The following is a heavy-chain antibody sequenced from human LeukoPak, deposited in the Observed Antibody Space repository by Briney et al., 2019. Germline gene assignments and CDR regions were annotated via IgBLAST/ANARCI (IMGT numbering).Heavy chain of an antibody. Sequence: SETLSLTCTISGGSISSYYWSWIRQPPGKGLEWIGYIYYTGSTNHNPSLKSRVTISVDTSKNQFSLKLSSVTAADTAVYYCARFLAGTRHFHFYYYMDVWGKGTTVTISS. J-gene: IGHJ6*03. CDR3: ARFLAGTRHFHFYYYMDV. D-gene: IGHD3-9*01. V-gene: IGHV4-59*08. CDR1: GGSISSYY. CDR2: IYYTGST.